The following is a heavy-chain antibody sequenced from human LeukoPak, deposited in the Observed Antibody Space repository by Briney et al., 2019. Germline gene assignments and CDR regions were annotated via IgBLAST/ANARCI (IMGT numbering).Heavy chain of an antibody. CDR1: GGSISSSSYY. CDR3: ARGQDDTFGY. CDR2: IYYSGST. J-gene: IGHJ4*02. Sequence: KSSETLSLTCTVSGGSISSSSYYWGWIRQPPGKGLEWIGSIYYSGSTYYNPSLKSRVTISVDTSKNQFSLKLSSVTAADTAVYYCARGQDDTFGYWGQGTLVTVSS. D-gene: IGHD3-16*01. V-gene: IGHV4-39*07.